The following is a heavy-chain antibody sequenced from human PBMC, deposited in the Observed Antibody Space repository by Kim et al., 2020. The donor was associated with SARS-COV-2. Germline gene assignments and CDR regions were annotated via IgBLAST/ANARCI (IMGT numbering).Heavy chain of an antibody. CDR3: APGNPFDY. V-gene: IGHV1-3*01. Sequence: NGNTKYSQKFQGRVTITRDTTASTAYMELTSLRSEDTAVYYCAPGNPFDYWGQGTLVTVSS. J-gene: IGHJ4*02. CDR2: NGNT.